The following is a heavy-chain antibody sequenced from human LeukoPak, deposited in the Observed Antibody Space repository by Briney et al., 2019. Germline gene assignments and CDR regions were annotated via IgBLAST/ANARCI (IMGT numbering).Heavy chain of an antibody. V-gene: IGHV3-21*01. J-gene: IGHJ4*02. CDR2: ISSSSSYI. Sequence: GGSLRLSCAASGFTFSSYSMNWVRQAPGKGLEWVSSISSSSSYIYYADSVKGRFTISRDNAKNSLYLQMNSLRAEDTAVYYCARLRSSGYYYIDYWGQGTLVTVSS. CDR3: ARLRSSGYYYIDY. D-gene: IGHD3-22*01. CDR1: GFTFSSYS.